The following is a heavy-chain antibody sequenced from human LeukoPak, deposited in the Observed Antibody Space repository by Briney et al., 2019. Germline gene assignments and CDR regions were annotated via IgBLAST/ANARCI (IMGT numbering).Heavy chain of an antibody. J-gene: IGHJ4*02. CDR1: GFTFSSYA. CDR3: VAGAVAGPGGFDY. D-gene: IGHD6-19*01. CDR2: ISSNGGST. Sequence: SGGSLRLSCAASGFTFSSYAMHWVRQAPGKGLEYVSAISSNGGSTYYANSVKGRFTISRDNSKNTLYLQMNSLRAEDTAVYYCVAGAVAGPGGFDYWGQGTLVTVSS. V-gene: IGHV3-64*01.